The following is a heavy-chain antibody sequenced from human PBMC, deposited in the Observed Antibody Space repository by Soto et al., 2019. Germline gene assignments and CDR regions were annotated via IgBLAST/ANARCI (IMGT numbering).Heavy chain of an antibody. CDR3: ARGQGLEGDYYDSSAYYYDY. D-gene: IGHD3-22*01. CDR2: INPSGGDT. J-gene: IGHJ4*02. CDR1: GYTFTSYY. Sequence: ASVKVSCKASGYTFTSYYVHWVRQAPGQGLERMGIINPSGGDTSYAQKFQGRVTMTRDTSTSTVFMELSSLRSEDTAVYYCARGQGLEGDYYDSSAYYYDYWGQGTLVTVS. V-gene: IGHV1-46*01.